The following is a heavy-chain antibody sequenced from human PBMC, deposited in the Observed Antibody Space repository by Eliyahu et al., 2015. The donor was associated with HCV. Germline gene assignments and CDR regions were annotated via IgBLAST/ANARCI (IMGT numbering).Heavy chain of an antibody. D-gene: IGHD2-15*01. CDR1: GFTFSTYS. Sequence: EVQLVESGGGLVKPGGSLRLSCEASGFTFSTYSMNWVRQAPGKGLEWVSSISSRSDYKYYADSVKGRFAISRDDAKNSLYLQMNSLRADDTALYYCVRGTSVVLVTATDDFWGQGTLVTVSS. J-gene: IGHJ4*02. V-gene: IGHV3-21*02. CDR2: ISSRSDYK. CDR3: VRGTSVVLVTATDDF.